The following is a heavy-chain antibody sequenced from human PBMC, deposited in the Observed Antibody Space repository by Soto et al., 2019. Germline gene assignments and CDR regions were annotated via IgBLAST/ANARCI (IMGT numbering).Heavy chain of an antibody. CDR1: GLTFSNAW. D-gene: IGHD1-26*01. J-gene: IGHJ4*02. CDR3: TTYNSGSTLHFDY. Sequence: PGGSLRLSWAASGLTFSNAWMNWVRQAPGKGLEWVGRIKSKTDGGTTDYAAPVKGRFTISRDDSKNTLYLQMNSLKTEDTDVYFCTTYNSGSTLHFDYWGRGTLVTVSS. V-gene: IGHV3-15*07. CDR2: IKSKTDGGTT.